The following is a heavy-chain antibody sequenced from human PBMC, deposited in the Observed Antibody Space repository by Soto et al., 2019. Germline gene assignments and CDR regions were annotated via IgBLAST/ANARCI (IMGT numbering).Heavy chain of an antibody. J-gene: IGHJ6*03. CDR3: ARVARYCSGGSCDQRKYYYYMEV. Sequence: QVQLQESGPGLVKPSQTLSLTCTVSGGSISSGGYYWSWSRQHPGKGLEWMGYIYYSGRTYYNPCLKSRVTISVDTSKNQFSLKLSSVTAADTAVYYCARVARYCSGGSCDQRKYYYYMEVWGKGTTVTVSS. CDR2: IYYSGRT. V-gene: IGHV4-31*03. CDR1: GGSISSGGYY. D-gene: IGHD2-15*01.